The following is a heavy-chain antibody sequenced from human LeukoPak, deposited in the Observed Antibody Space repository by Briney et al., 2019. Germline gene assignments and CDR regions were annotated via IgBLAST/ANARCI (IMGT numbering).Heavy chain of an antibody. CDR1: GYTFTNYG. V-gene: IGHV1-18*01. D-gene: IGHD5-18*01. CDR2: ISTYNGNT. Sequence: WASVKVSCKTSGYTFTNYGISWVRQAPGQGLEWMGWISTYNGNTNYAQKLQGRVTMTTDTSTSTAYMELRSLRSDDTAVYYCARADRGYSYGYAQWGQGTLVTVSS. J-gene: IGHJ4*02. CDR3: ARADRGYSYGYAQ.